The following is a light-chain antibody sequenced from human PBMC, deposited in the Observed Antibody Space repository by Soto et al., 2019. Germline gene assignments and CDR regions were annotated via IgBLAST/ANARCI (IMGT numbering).Light chain of an antibody. J-gene: IGLJ7*01. CDR3: ATWDDSLSGFVV. CDR2: SDN. Sequence: QLVLTQPPSVSGTPGQRVTISWSGSSSNIGNNFVYWYQHLPGAAPTLVVYSDNHRPSGVPVRFSGSKSGTSASLTISGLRSEDEATYYCATWDDSLSGFVVFGGGTQLTDL. CDR1: SSNIGNNF. V-gene: IGLV1-47*01.